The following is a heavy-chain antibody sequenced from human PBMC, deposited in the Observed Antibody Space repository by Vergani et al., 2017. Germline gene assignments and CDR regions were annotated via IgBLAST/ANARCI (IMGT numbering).Heavy chain of an antibody. CDR2: IDPSDSYT. Sequence: EVQLVQSGAEVKKPGESLRISCKGSGYSFTSYWISWVRQMPGKGLEWMGRIDPSDSYTNYSPSFQGHVTISADKSISTAYLQWSSLKASDTAMYYCARDVVGIAVAGTPFDYWGQGTLVTVSS. V-gene: IGHV5-10-1*01. CDR3: ARDVVGIAVAGTPFDY. D-gene: IGHD6-19*01. CDR1: GYSFTSYW. J-gene: IGHJ4*02.